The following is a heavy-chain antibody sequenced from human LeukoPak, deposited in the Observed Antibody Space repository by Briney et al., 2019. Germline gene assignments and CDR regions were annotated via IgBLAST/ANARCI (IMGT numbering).Heavy chain of an antibody. J-gene: IGHJ6*03. D-gene: IGHD1-26*01. V-gene: IGHV4-61*01. Sequence: PSETLSLTCTVSGYSISSGYYWSWIRQPPGKGLEWIGYIYYSGSTNYNPSLKSRVTISVDTSKNQFSLKLSSVTAADTAVYYCARVTWRELLRVDYYYYYYMDVWGKGTTVTVSS. CDR2: IYYSGST. CDR1: GYSISSGYY. CDR3: ARVTWRELLRVDYYYYYYMDV.